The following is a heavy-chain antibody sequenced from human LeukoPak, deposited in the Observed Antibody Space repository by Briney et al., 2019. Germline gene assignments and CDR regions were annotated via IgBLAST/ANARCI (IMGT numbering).Heavy chain of an antibody. V-gene: IGHV3-30*04. D-gene: IGHD3-22*01. Sequence: GGSLRLSCAASRFTFSIYSMHWVRQAPGKGLEWVALISYGGSNKYYADFVKGRFTVSRDNSKSTLYLQMDSLKPEDTAVYYCARDGYYYDSSGARSQHYFDYWGQGTLVTVSS. CDR1: RFTFSIYS. CDR2: ISYGGSNK. CDR3: ARDGYYYDSSGARSQHYFDY. J-gene: IGHJ4*02.